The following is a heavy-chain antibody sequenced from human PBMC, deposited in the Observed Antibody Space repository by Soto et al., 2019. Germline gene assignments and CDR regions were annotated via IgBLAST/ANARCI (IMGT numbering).Heavy chain of an antibody. D-gene: IGHD6-6*01. CDR3: ARDSVVEARLCPMDV. J-gene: IGHJ6*02. Sequence: PGGSLRLSCAASGFTFSSYEMNWVRQAPGKGLEWVSYISSSGSTIYYADSVKGRFTISRDNAKNSLYLQMNSLRAEDTAVYYCARDSVVEARLCPMDVWGQGTTVTVSS. CDR1: GFTFSSYE. V-gene: IGHV3-48*03. CDR2: ISSSGSTI.